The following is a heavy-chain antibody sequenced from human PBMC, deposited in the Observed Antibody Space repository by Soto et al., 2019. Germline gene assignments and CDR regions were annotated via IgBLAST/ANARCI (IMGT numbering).Heavy chain of an antibody. CDR2: IYYSGST. V-gene: IGHV4-59*01. CDR3: AANYGSGSYRSSWFDP. J-gene: IGHJ5*02. CDR1: GGSISSYY. Sequence: LSLTCTVSGGSISSYYWSWIRQPPGKGLEWIGYIYYSGSTNYNPSLKSRVTISVDTSENQFSLKLSSVTAADTAVYYCAANYGSGSYRSSWFDPWGQGTLVTVSS. D-gene: IGHD3-10*01.